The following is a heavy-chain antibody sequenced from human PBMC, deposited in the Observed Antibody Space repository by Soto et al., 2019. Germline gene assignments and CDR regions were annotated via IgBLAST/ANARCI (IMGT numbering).Heavy chain of an antibody. J-gene: IGHJ4*02. Sequence: SETLSLTCAVSGDSISSPNWWSWYRQPPGKGLELIGEMFASGSSNYNPSLNGRVTISLDTSKNHFSLKLTSLAAADTAIYYCAREGFDHRTDYSGQGIPVTVSS. CDR1: GDSISSPNW. CDR2: MFASGSS. V-gene: IGHV4-4*02. CDR3: AREGFDHRTDY.